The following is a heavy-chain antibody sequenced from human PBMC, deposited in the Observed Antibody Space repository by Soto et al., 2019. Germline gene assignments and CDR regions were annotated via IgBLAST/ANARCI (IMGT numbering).Heavy chain of an antibody. CDR1: GGSISSSSYY. J-gene: IGHJ4*02. V-gene: IGHV4-39*01. CDR3: ARGYGDYESKDVGTDY. D-gene: IGHD4-17*01. CDR2: IYYSGST. Sequence: SETLSLTCTVSGGSISSSSYYWGWIRQPPGKGLEWIGSIYYSGSTYYNPSLKSRVTISVDTSKNQFSLKLSSVTAADTAVYYCARGYGDYESKDVGTDYWGQGTLVTVSS.